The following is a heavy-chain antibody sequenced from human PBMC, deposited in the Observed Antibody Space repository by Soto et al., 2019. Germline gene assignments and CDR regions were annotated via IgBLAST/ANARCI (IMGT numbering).Heavy chain of an antibody. D-gene: IGHD2-15*01. CDR3: VRDNATGRSWVDLDC. CDR2: ISSSGTTS. CDR1: GCTLSGYA. V-gene: IGHV3-48*02. J-gene: IGHJ4*02. Sequence: DVQLVESGGVLVQPGVSLILSCATSGCTLSGYAMNWVLKAPGKGLEWVEIISSSGTTSPYADPVMGRFTLSRDIAKNSVYLQMNSLRNEDTAVYYCVRDNATGRSWVDLDCWGQGTLVTVSS.